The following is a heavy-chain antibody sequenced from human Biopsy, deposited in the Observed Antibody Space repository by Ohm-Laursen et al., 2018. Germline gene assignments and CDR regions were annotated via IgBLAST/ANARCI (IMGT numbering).Heavy chain of an antibody. V-gene: IGHV4-39*01. CDR2: IYHTGIT. J-gene: IGHJ4*02. CDR1: GSSISNNNYY. CDR3: ARHSFGSGRDF. Sequence: PPGTLSLTCTVSGSSISNNNYYWGWIRQPLGKGLEWLGSIYHTGITAYNPSLKGRVPISVDTSNNQFSLKLSSLTAADTAVYYCARHSFGSGRDFWGQGTLVTVSS. D-gene: IGHD3-10*01.